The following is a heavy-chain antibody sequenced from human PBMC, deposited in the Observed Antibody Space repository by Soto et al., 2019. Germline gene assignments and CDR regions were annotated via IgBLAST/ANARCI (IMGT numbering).Heavy chain of an antibody. CDR3: AKRRGAGGHFDY. CDR1: RVTVRSYY. V-gene: IGHV3-53*01. D-gene: IGHD2-15*01. J-gene: IGHJ4*02. CDR2: IYSGGST. Sequence: PGWSLRLCCAASRVTVRSYYVSGVRQAPGKGLEWVSVIYSGGSTYYADSVKGRFTISRDNSKNTLSLQMNRLTAEDTAVYFCAKRRGAGGHFDYWGQGALVTVSS.